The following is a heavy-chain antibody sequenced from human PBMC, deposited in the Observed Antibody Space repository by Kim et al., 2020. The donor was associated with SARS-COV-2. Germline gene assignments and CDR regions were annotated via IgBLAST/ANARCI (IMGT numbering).Heavy chain of an antibody. CDR3: ARRREVAVDY. V-gene: IGHV4-34*01. CDR2: INHSGST. Sequence: SETLSLTCAVYGGSFSGYYWSWIRQPPGKGLEWIGEINHSGSTNYNPSLKSRVTISVDTSKNQFSLKLSSVTAADTAVYYCARRREVAVDYWGQGTLVTVSS. D-gene: IGHD2-15*01. J-gene: IGHJ4*02. CDR1: GGSFSGYY.